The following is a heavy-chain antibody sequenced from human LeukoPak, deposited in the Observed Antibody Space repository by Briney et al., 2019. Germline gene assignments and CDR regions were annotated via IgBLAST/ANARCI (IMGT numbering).Heavy chain of an antibody. CDR2: TVTRGNS. CDR3: ARGGRGSAAVVAPRSFDI. Sequence: GGTLRLSCAASVFDVSSHHKVRFRQAPGKGLEWSPFTVTRGNSYYTDSVKGRFIISRDTSKNTMDLQMNSLRPEDSALNFCARGGRGSAAVVAPRSFDIWGQGTMVAVSS. V-gene: IGHV3-53*01. J-gene: IGHJ3*02. D-gene: IGHD3-22*01. CDR1: VFDVSSHH.